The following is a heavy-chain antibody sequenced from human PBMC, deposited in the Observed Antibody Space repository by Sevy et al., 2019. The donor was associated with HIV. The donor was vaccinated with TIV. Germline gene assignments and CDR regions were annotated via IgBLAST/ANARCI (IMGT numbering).Heavy chain of an antibody. CDR2: IWYDGRTK. J-gene: IGHJ5*01. V-gene: IGHV3-33*01. Sequence: GGSLRLSCSASGFTFRSFSMHWVRQAPGKGLEWVAAIWYDGRTKQYADSVKGRFTISRDNSKNMLSLEMNNLRAEDTGLYFCARDSARVIVPTAGFDSWGQGTVVTVSS. CDR3: ARDSARVIVPTAGFDS. D-gene: IGHD1-1*01. CDR1: GFTFRSFS.